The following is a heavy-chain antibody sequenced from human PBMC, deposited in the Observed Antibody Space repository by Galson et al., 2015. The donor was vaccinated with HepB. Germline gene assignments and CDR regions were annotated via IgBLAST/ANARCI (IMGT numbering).Heavy chain of an antibody. CDR3: ARDLSQLLSHSYNWFDP. CDR2: ISPYNRDT. J-gene: IGHJ5*02. Sequence: SVKVSCKASGYTFSTYSITWVRQAPGQGLEWMGWISPYNRDTKFARKFQGRVTMTRDTSTSTVYMELSSLRSEDTAVYYCARDLSQLLSHSYNWFDPWGQGTLVTVSS. CDR1: GYTFSTYS. D-gene: IGHD2-2*01. V-gene: IGHV1-18*04.